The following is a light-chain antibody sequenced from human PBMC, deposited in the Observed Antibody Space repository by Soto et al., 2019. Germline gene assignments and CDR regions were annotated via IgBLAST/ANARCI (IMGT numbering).Light chain of an antibody. J-gene: IGKJ5*01. CDR1: ESVISN. V-gene: IGKV3D-15*01. CDR2: GAS. CDR3: QQYGKSPQIT. Sequence: EIVMTQSPATLSVSPGERATPSCRASESVISNLAWYQQKPGQAPRLLIYGASTRATGIPDRFSGSGSGTDFSLTISRLEPEDFAVYYCQQYGKSPQITFGQGTRLEIK.